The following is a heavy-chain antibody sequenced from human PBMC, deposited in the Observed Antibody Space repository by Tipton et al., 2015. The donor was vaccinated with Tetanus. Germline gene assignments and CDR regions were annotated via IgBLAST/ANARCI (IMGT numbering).Heavy chain of an antibody. V-gene: IGHV3-21*06. J-gene: IGHJ4*02. Sequence: SLRLSCEVSGFTFSNYKMNWVRQAPGKGLEWVSAISSTTRYMDYADSVKGRFTISRDNAKNSVYLQTNSLRVEDTALYYCASGSSLDYWGQGTLVTVSS. D-gene: IGHD3-10*01. CDR3: ASGSSLDY. CDR2: ISSTTRYM. CDR1: GFTFSNYK.